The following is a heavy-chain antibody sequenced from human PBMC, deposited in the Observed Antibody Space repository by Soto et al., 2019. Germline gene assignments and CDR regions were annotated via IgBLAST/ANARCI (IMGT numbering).Heavy chain of an antibody. J-gene: IGHJ4*02. CDR2: ISYDGSNK. CDR3: VGGQYYFDY. D-gene: IGHD3-10*01. Sequence: QVQLVEAGGGVVQPGTSLRLSCAASGFPFTTYGMHWVREAPTKGLDWVAVISYDGSNKYYADSVRGRFTISRDNSKNTLYLQMNSQRPEDAALYYCVGGQYYFDYRGQGTLVTVSS. V-gene: IGHV3-30*03. CDR1: GFPFTTYG.